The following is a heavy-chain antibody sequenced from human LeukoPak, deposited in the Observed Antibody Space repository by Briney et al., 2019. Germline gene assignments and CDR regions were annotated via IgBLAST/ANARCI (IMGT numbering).Heavy chain of an antibody. CDR1: GFTFSSYS. J-gene: IGHJ4*02. CDR3: ASGPGYCSSTSCYTPFDY. V-gene: IGHV3-48*02. D-gene: IGHD2-2*02. CDR2: ISSSSSTI. Sequence: PGGSPRLSCAASGFTFSSYSMNWVRQAPGKGLEWVSYISSSSSTIYYADSVKGRFTISRDNAKNSLYLQMNSLRDEDTAVYYCASGPGYCSSTSCYTPFDYWGQGTLVTVSS.